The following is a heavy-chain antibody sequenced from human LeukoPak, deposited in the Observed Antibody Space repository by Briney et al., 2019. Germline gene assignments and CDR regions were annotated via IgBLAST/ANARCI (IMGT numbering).Heavy chain of an antibody. CDR3: ARNAIVGATIWFDP. Sequence: SETLSLTCIVSGGSINSYYWNWIRQPPGKGLEWIGYVFYSGNTNYNPSLKSRVTISVDASKSQLSLKLSSVTAADSAVYFCARNAIVGATIWFDPWGQGTLVTVSS. CDR2: VFYSGNT. CDR1: GGSINSYY. J-gene: IGHJ5*02. V-gene: IGHV4-59*08. D-gene: IGHD1-26*01.